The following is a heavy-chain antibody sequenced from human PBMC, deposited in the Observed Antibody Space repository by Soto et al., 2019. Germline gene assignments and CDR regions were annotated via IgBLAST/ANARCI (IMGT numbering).Heavy chain of an antibody. J-gene: IGHJ5*02. CDR1: GFSVSINY. V-gene: IGHV3-53*01. CDR2: INADGSA. CDR3: ASIAVAEGFEP. D-gene: IGHD6-19*01. Sequence: EVQLVESGGDLIQPGGSLRLSCAASGFSVSINYMSWVRQAPGKGLEWVSIINADGSAYYADSVKGRFTISRDNSKNTVDLQMSSLRAADTAVYYCASIAVAEGFEPWGQGTLVTVSS.